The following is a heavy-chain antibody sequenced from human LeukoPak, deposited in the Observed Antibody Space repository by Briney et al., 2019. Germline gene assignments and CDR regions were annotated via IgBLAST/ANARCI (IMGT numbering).Heavy chain of an antibody. V-gene: IGHV3-21*01. CDR2: ISSSSSCI. CDR1: GFTFSSYS. D-gene: IGHD6-13*01. Sequence: GGSLRLSCAAPGFTFSSYSMNWVRQAPGKGLEWVSSISSSSSCIYYADSVKGRFTISRDNAKNSLYLQMNSLRAEDTAVYYCARGWGAAAATPRGYWGQGTLVTVSS. J-gene: IGHJ4*02. CDR3: ARGWGAAAATPRGY.